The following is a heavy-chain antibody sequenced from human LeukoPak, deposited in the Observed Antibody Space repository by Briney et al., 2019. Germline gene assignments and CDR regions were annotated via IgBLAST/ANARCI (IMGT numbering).Heavy chain of an antibody. CDR3: ARVVLDGSYGYYYGMDV. V-gene: IGHV1-69*04. J-gene: IGHJ6*02. Sequence: SVKVSCKASGYTFANYGISWVRQAPGQGLEWMGRIIPILGIANYAQKFQGRVTITADKSTSTACMELSSLRSEDTAVYYCARVVLDGSYGYYYGMDVWGQGTTVTVSS. CDR2: IIPILGIA. D-gene: IGHD1-26*01. CDR1: GYTFANYG.